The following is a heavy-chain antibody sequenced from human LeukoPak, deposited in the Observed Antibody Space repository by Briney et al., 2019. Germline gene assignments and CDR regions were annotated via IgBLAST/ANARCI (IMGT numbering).Heavy chain of an antibody. V-gene: IGHV4-30-4*08. Sequence: PSETLSLTCTVSGGSISSGDYYWSWIRQPPGKGLEWIGYIYYSGSTYYNPSLKSRVTISLDTSKNQFSLKLNSVTAADTAVYYCARKWIAAAGGEIDYWGQGTLVTVSS. CDR1: GGSISSGDYY. J-gene: IGHJ4*02. D-gene: IGHD6-13*01. CDR2: IYYSGST. CDR3: ARKWIAAAGGEIDY.